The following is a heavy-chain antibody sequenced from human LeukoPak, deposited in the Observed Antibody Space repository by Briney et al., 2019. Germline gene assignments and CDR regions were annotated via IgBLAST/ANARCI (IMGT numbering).Heavy chain of an antibody. Sequence: ASVKVSCKASGYTFTSYGISWVRHAPGQGLEWMGWISAYNGNTNYAQKLQGRVTMTTDTSTSTAYMELRSLRSDDTAVYYCARKRPGIAVEGFDPWGQGTLVTVSS. V-gene: IGHV1-18*01. CDR1: GYTFTSYG. J-gene: IGHJ5*02. CDR3: ARKRPGIAVEGFDP. D-gene: IGHD6-19*01. CDR2: ISAYNGNT.